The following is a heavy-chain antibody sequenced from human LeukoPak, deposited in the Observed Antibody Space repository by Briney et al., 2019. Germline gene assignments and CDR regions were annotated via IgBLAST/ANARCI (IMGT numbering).Heavy chain of an antibody. Sequence: AASVKVSCKASGYTFTSYYMHWVRQAPGQGLEWMGIINPSGGSTSYAQKFQGRVTMTRDMSTSTVYMELSSLRPEDTAVYYCAREGQARRLGFDPWGQGTLVTVSS. CDR1: GYTFTSYY. CDR2: INPSGGST. J-gene: IGHJ5*02. CDR3: AREGQARRLGFDP. D-gene: IGHD6-19*01. V-gene: IGHV1-46*01.